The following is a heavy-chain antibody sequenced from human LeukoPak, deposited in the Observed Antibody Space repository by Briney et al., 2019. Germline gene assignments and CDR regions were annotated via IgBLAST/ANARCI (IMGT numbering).Heavy chain of an antibody. Sequence: GGSLRLSCSASGFTFSVHTMHWVRRAPGKGLEYLSGLSNRGDSTYYADSVKGRFTISRDNSKNMVYLQMSSLRADDTALYYCVKGARAGVFDCWGQGTLVTVTS. J-gene: IGHJ4*02. CDR2: LSNRGDST. CDR1: GFTFSVHT. V-gene: IGHV3-64D*06. CDR3: VKGARAGVFDC. D-gene: IGHD6-25*01.